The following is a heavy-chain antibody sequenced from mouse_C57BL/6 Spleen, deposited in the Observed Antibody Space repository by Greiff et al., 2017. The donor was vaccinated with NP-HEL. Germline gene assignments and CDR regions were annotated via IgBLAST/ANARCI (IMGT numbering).Heavy chain of an antibody. D-gene: IGHD3-2*02. V-gene: IGHV1-81*01. CDR2: IYPRSGNT. Sequence: VKLQESGAELARPGASVKLSCKASGYTFTSYGISWVKQRTGQGLEWIGEIYPRSGNTYYNEKFKGKATLTADKSSSKAYMELRSLTSEDSAVYFCASSWAAQATGAMDYWGQGTSVTVSS. CDR1: GYTFTSYG. CDR3: ASSWAAQATGAMDY. J-gene: IGHJ4*01.